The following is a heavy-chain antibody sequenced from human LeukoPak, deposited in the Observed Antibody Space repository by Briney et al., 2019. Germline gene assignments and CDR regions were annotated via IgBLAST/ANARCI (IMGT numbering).Heavy chain of an antibody. CDR3: ARGRGYSYVPFDI. D-gene: IGHD5-18*01. CDR2: INHSGST. V-gene: IGHV4-34*01. Sequence: RPSETLSLTCAVYGGSFSGHYWSWIRQPPGKGLEWIGEINHSGSTNYNPSLKSRVTISVDTSKNQFSLKLSSVTAADTAVYYCARGRGYSYVPFDIWGQGTMVTVSS. J-gene: IGHJ3*02. CDR1: GGSFSGHY.